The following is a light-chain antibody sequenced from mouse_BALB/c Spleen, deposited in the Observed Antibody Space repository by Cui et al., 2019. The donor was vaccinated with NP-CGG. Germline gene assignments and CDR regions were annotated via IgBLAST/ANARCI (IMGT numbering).Light chain of an antibody. J-gene: IGLJ1*01. CDR3: ALWYSNQWV. V-gene: IGLV1*01. CDR2: GTN. CDR1: TGAVTTSNY. Sequence: QPVVIQDSALTTSPGETVTLTCRSSTGAVTTSNYANWVQEKPDHLFTGLIGGTNNRAPGVPARFSGSLIGDKAALTITGAQTEDEAIYFCALWYSNQWVFGGGTKLTVL.